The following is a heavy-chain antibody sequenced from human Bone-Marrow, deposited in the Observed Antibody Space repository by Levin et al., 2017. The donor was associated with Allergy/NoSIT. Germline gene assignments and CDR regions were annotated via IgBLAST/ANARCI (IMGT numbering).Heavy chain of an antibody. J-gene: IGHJ4*02. CDR1: TESFNNYY. D-gene: IGHD3-16*01. V-gene: IGHV4-34*01. CDR2: ISHRGDT. Sequence: SQTLSLTCSAYTESFNNYYWSWIRQPPGKGLEWIGEISHRGDTDYSPSLKSRVIISVDTVTNQFSLRLRSVTVADTAVYYCARGRLYYGTGNEMWRNLARRKSANDYFFDFWGQGSLVTVSS. CDR3: ARGRLYYGTGNEMWRNLARRKSANDYFFDF.